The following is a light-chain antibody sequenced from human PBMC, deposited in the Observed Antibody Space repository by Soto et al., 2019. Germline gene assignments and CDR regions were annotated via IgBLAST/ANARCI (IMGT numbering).Light chain of an antibody. Sequence: EIVLTQSPGTLSLSPGERATLSCRASQSVSRSYLAWYQQKPGQAPRLLIYGASSRATGIPDRFSGSGSGTDFTRTISRLGPEDCALYYCQLYGSSPQVNFGEGTRLEIK. V-gene: IGKV3-20*01. CDR3: QLYGSSPQVN. CDR2: GAS. CDR1: QSVSRSY. J-gene: IGKJ5*01.